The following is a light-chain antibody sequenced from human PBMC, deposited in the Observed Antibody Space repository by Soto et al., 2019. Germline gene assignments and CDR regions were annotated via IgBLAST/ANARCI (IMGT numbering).Light chain of an antibody. Sequence: QSALTQPASVSGSPGPSITISCTGTSSDVGAYNYVSWYQHHPGKAPKLIIYEVVNRPSGISNRFSGSKSGNTASLAISGLQAEDEADYYCSSYTDSNTVLFGGGTKLTVL. CDR3: SSYTDSNTVL. CDR2: EVV. V-gene: IGLV2-14*01. CDR1: SSDVGAYNY. J-gene: IGLJ2*01.